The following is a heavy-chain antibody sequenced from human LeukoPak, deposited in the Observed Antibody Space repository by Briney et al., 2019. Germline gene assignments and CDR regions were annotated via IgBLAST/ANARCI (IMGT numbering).Heavy chain of an antibody. Sequence: GGSLRLSCAASGFTFSSHWMHWVRQAPGKGLVWVSRINSDGSSISYADSVKGRFTISRVNAKNTLYLQMDSLRAEDSAVYYCARGLVHDTSGYYSDYWGQGILVTVSS. CDR1: GFTFSSHW. V-gene: IGHV3-74*01. D-gene: IGHD3-22*01. CDR3: ARGLVHDTSGYYSDY. CDR2: INSDGSSI. J-gene: IGHJ4*02.